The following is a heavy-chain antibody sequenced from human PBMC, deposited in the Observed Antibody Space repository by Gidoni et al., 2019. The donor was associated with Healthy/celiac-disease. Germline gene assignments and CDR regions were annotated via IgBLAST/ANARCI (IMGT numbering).Heavy chain of an antibody. CDR3: ARRVAVTTFVGWFDP. V-gene: IGHV5-51*03. CDR1: GYSFNSYW. D-gene: IGHD4-17*01. Sequence: EVQLVQSGAEVKKPGESLKISCKGSGYSFNSYWSGWVRQMPGKGLEWMGIIYPGDSDTRYSPSFQGQVTISADKSISTAYLQWSSLKASDTAMYYCARRVAVTTFVGWFDPWGQGTLVTVSS. CDR2: IYPGDSDT. J-gene: IGHJ5*02.